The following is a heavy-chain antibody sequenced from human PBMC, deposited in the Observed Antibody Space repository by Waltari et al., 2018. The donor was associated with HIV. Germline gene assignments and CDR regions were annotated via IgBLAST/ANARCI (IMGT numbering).Heavy chain of an antibody. J-gene: IGHJ2*01. CDR2: IYTSETT. D-gene: IGHD5-18*01. Sequence: QVQLQESGPRLVKPSQTLSLTCTVSGGSISSGSYYWRWIRQPAGKGLEWIRRIYTSETTTNNPCLRRRVTISIDTSKNQFSLNLSFVTAADTAVYYWARDVGVQGWLNDIWNFDVWGRGTLVTVSS. V-gene: IGHV4-61*02. CDR1: GGSISSGSYY. CDR3: ARDVGVQGWLNDIWNFDV.